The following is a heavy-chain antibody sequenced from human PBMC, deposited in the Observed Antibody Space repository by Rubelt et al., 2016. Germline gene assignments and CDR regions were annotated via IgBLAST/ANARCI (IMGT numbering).Heavy chain of an antibody. Sequence: QVQLVQSGAEVKKPGASVTVSCKASGYTFTSYAMHWVRQATGQRLEWMGWINAGNGNTKYSQKLQGRVTINRDTSASTAYMELSSLRSEDTAVYYCAGGLGLGYSSSWFNWFDPWGQGTLVTVSS. CDR2: INAGNGNT. J-gene: IGHJ5*02. CDR3: AGGLGLGYSSSWFNWFDP. CDR1: GYTFTSYA. D-gene: IGHD6-13*01. V-gene: IGHV1-3*01.